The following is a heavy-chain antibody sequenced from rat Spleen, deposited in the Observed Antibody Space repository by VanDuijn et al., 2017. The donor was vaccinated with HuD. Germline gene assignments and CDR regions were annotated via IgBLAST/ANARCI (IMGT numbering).Heavy chain of an antibody. D-gene: IGHD1-2*01. V-gene: IGHV5-7*01. CDR1: GFTFSDYN. Sequence: EVQLVESGGGLVQPGRSLKVSCAASGFTFSDYNMAWVRQAPKKGLEWVATISHDGSKTYYRDSVKGRFTISRDDAKSTLYLQMDSLRSEDTATYYCARRGITLADISFPYWGQGTLVTVSS. CDR2: ISHDGSKT. CDR3: ARRGITLADISFPY. J-gene: IGHJ3*01.